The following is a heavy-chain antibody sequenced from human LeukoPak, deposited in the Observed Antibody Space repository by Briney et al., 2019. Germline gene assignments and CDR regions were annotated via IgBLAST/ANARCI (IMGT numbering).Heavy chain of an antibody. J-gene: IGHJ4*02. CDR3: AKDPYYDYVWGSYFDY. CDR2: ISGSGGST. Sequence: GGSLRLSCAASGFTFSSYSMNWVRQAPGKGLEWVSAISGSGGSTYYADSVKGRFTISRDNSKNTLYLQMNSLRAEDTAVYYCAKDPYYDYVWGSYFDYWGQGTLVTVSS. D-gene: IGHD3-16*01. V-gene: IGHV3-23*01. CDR1: GFTFSSYS.